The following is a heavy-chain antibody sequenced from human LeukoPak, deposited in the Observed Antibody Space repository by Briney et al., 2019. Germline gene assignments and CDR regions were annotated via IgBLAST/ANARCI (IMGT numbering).Heavy chain of an antibody. CDR2: MYYSGST. Sequence: SQTLSLTCTVSGGSISSGGYHWSWIRQHPGKGLEWIGYMYYSGSTYYNPSLKSRVTISVDTSKNQFSLKLSSVTAADTAVYYCASKARIVGATSPLDYWGQGTLVTVSS. J-gene: IGHJ4*02. CDR1: GGSISSGGYH. D-gene: IGHD1-26*01. CDR3: ASKARIVGATSPLDY. V-gene: IGHV4-31*03.